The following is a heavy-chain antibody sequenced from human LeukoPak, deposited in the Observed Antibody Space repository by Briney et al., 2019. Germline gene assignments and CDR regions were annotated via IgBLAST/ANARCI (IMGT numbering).Heavy chain of an antibody. V-gene: IGHV3-21*01. CDR3: ARDGKTLQGSFDY. J-gene: IGHJ4*02. CDR1: GFTFSSYA. CDR2: ISSSSSYI. Sequence: GGSLRLSCAASGFTFSSYAMSWVRQAPGKGLEWVSSISSSSSYIYYADSVKGRFTISRDNAKNSLYLQMNSLRAEDTAVYYCARDGKTLQGSFDYWGQGTLVTVSS. D-gene: IGHD4-23*01.